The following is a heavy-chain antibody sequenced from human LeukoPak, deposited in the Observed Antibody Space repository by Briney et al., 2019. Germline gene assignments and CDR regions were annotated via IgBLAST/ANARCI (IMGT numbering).Heavy chain of an antibody. V-gene: IGHV4-38-2*01. CDR3: ARAPYYGDYGATGWFDP. D-gene: IGHD4-17*01. J-gene: IGHJ5*02. CDR2: IYHSGST. CDR1: GYSISSGYY. Sequence: SETLSLTCAVSGYSISSGYYWGGIRQPPGKGLEWIGIIYHSGSTYYNPSLKSRVIISVDTSKNQFSLKLSSVTAADTAVYYCARAPYYGDYGATGWFDPWGQGTLVTVSS.